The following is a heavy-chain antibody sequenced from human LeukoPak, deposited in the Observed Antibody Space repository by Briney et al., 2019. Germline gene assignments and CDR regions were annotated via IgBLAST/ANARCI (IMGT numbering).Heavy chain of an antibody. CDR3: GLAYCGGDCLYFDY. CDR2: ISGSGGST. Sequence: GGSLRLSCAASGFTFSSYAMSWVRQAPGKGLEWVSAISGSGGSTYYADSVKGRFTISRDNSKNTLYLQMNSLRAEDTAVYYCGLAYCGGDCLYFDYWGQGTLVTVSS. CDR1: GFTFSSYA. D-gene: IGHD2-21*02. J-gene: IGHJ4*02. V-gene: IGHV3-23*01.